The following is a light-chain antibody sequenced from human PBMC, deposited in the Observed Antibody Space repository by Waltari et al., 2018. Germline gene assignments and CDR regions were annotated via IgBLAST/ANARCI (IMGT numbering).Light chain of an antibody. CDR2: NNS. CDR1: NIGSKR. J-gene: IGLJ1*01. Sequence: SYVLTQPPSVSVAPGKTARVTCGGHNIGSKRLHWYQQRPGQAPVLVISNNSDRPSGIPERFSGSNSENTATLTISRVEAGDEADYYCQVWDHSGIDTYVFGAGTKVTVL. V-gene: IGLV3-21*04. CDR3: QVWDHSGIDTYV.